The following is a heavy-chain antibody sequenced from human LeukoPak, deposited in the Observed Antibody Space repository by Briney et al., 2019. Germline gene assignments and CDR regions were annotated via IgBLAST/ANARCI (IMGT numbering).Heavy chain of an antibody. CDR2: TYRSGST. V-gene: IGHV4-38-2*02. D-gene: IGHD4-17*01. Sequence: SETLSPTCSGSNYSISNSLYWGWLRQPPGKGLEWIGSTYRSGSTFYNPSLKSRVTISLDTSKNQFSLKLSSVTAADTAVYFCARGTYGYYMDVWGKGTTVTVSS. CDR3: ARGTYGYYMDV. CDR1: NYSISNSLY. J-gene: IGHJ6*03.